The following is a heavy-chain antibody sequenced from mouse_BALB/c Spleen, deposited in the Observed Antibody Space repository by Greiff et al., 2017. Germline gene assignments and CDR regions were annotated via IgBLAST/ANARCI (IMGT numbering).Heavy chain of an antibody. J-gene: IGHJ4*01. CDR1: GFNIKDTY. Sequence: VQLQQSGAELVKPGASVKLSCTASGFNIKDTYMHWVKQRPEQGLEWIGRIDPANGNTKYDPKFQGKATITADTSSNTAYLQLSSLTSEDTAVYYCARGPYYYGSSYSAMDYWGQGTSVTVSS. V-gene: IGHV14-3*02. CDR3: ARGPYYYGSSYSAMDY. D-gene: IGHD1-1*01. CDR2: IDPANGNT.